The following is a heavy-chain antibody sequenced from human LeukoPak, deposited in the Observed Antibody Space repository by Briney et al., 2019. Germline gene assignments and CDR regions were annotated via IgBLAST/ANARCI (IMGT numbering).Heavy chain of an antibody. D-gene: IGHD3-3*01. J-gene: IGHJ3*01. CDR3: ARLSAAVHLGAFDL. V-gene: IGHV4-4*09. CDR1: GVSISPYY. CDR2: IHTSGSN. Sequence: SETLSLTCAVSGVSISPYYWAWTRQPPGKGLEWIGYIHTSGSNNQYPSLKSRVTISVDKSKNHFSLRLTSVTAADTAVYYCARLSAAVHLGAFDLWGQGTM.